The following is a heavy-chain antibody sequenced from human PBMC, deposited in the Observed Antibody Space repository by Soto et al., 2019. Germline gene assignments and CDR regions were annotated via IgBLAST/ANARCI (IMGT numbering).Heavy chain of an antibody. Sequence: ASVTVSCTAYGYAFTSYDIKWVRQATAHGLEWMGGMNPNRGKPRYAQKFQGRVTMTRNTSMSTAYRELSSLRAEDTAVYYCARGFCFRTKAVLTFQHWGQGTLVTVSA. CDR2: MNPNRGKP. V-gene: IGHV1-8*01. J-gene: IGHJ1*01. CDR1: GYAFTSYD. D-gene: IGHD3-16*01. CDR3: ARGFCFRTKAVLTFQH.